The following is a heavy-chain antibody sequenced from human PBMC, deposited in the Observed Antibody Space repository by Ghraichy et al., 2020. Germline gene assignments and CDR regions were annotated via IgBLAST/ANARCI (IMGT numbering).Heavy chain of an antibody. D-gene: IGHD6-13*01. Sequence: GGSLRLSCAASGFTFSSYWMSWVRQAPGKGLEWAANIKQDGSEKYYVDSVKGRFTISRDNAKNSLYLQMNSLRAEDTAVYYCARTESSSWYEVYYFDYWGQGTLVTVSS. J-gene: IGHJ4*02. CDR2: IKQDGSEK. CDR3: ARTESSSWYEVYYFDY. V-gene: IGHV3-7*03. CDR1: GFTFSSYW.